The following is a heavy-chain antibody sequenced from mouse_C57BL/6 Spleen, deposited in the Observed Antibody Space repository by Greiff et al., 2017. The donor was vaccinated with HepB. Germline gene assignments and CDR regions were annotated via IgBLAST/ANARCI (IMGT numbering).Heavy chain of an antibody. CDR2: ILPGSGST. CDR3: ALFYYGNYGFAY. Sequence: VQLKESGAELMKPGASVKLSCKATGYTFTGYWIEWVKQRPGHGLEWIGEILPGSGSTNYNEKFKGKATFTADTSSNTAYMQLSSLTTEDSAIYYCALFYYGNYGFAYWGQGTLVTVSA. D-gene: IGHD2-1*01. V-gene: IGHV1-9*01. CDR1: GYTFTGYW. J-gene: IGHJ3*01.